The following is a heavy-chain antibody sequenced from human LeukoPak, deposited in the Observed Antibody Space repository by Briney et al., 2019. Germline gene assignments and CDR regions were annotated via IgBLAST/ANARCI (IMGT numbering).Heavy chain of an antibody. Sequence: PGGSLRLSCAASGFSLSDYYMTWIRQAPGKRLEWISYISTSTKTIYYSDSVKGRFTISRDNAKNSLYLQIDGLRAEDTAVYYCARAYYRDSRAYYIFDYWGQGTLVTVSS. CDR2: ISTSTKTI. V-gene: IGHV3-11*01. CDR3: ARAYYRDSRAYYIFDY. CDR1: GFSLSDYY. D-gene: IGHD3-22*01. J-gene: IGHJ4*02.